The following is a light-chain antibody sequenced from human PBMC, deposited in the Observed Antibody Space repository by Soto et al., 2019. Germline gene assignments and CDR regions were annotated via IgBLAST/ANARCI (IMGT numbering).Light chain of an antibody. J-gene: IGKJ5*01. CDR3: LQYGSSPHT. V-gene: IGKV3-11*01. CDR1: QSLSSY. CDR2: DAS. Sequence: EIVLTQSPATVSSSPGERATLSCWASQSLSSYLAWYQQKPGQAPRLLIYDASNRANGIPARFSGSGSGTDFTLTITSLEPEEFAVYYCLQYGSSPHTVGQGTRLEIK.